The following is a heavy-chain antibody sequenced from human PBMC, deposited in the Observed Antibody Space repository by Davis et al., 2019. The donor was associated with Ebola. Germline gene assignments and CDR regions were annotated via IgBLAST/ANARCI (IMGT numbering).Heavy chain of an antibody. Sequence: PGGSLRLSCAASGFTFSSYSMNWVRQARGKGLEWVSYISSSSSTIYYADSVKGRFTISRDNAKNSLYLQMNSLRDEDTAVYYCARDFSSWPLHYYYYYGMDVWGQGTTVTVSS. D-gene: IGHD6-13*01. CDR1: GFTFSSYS. CDR2: ISSSSSTI. CDR3: ARDFSSWPLHYYYYYGMDV. V-gene: IGHV3-48*02. J-gene: IGHJ6*02.